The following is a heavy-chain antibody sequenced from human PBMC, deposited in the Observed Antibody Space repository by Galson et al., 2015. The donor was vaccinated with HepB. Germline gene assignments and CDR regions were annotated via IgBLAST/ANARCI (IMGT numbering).Heavy chain of an antibody. D-gene: IGHD6-13*01. CDR1: GYSFTSYW. J-gene: IGHJ4*02. CDR3: ASAVGSSWTEYYFDY. Sequence: QSGAEVKKPGESLRISCKGSGYSFTSYWISWVRQMPGKGLEWMGRIDPSDSYTNYSPSFQGHVTISADKSISTAYLQWSSLKASDTAMYYCASAVGSSWTEYYFDYWGQGTLVTVSS. CDR2: IDPSDSYT. V-gene: IGHV5-10-1*01.